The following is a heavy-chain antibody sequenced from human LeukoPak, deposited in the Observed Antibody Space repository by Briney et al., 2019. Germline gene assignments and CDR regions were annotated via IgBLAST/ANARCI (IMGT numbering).Heavy chain of an antibody. J-gene: IGHJ4*02. Sequence: GGSLRLSCAGTGFSISSYWMHWVRQAPGKGLVWVSRISSDGHDTRFADSVRGRFTISRDIAKNTLYLQMNSLRAEDTAVYYCARAIPAAMGFDYWGRGTLVTVFS. CDR2: ISSDGHDT. CDR1: GFSISSYW. CDR3: ARAIPAAMGFDY. D-gene: IGHD2-2*01. V-gene: IGHV3-74*01.